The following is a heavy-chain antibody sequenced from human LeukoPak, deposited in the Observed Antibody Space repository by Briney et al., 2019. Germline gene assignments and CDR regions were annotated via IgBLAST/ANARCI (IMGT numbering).Heavy chain of an antibody. J-gene: IGHJ4*02. D-gene: IGHD6-19*01. CDR1: GFTFSSYG. Sequence: GGSLRLSCAASGFTFSSYGMHWVRQAPGKGLEWVAFIRYDGSNKYYADSVKGRFTISRDNSKNTLYLQMNSLRAEDTAVYYCAKEGSGRASPSPYYFDYWGQGTLVTVSS. V-gene: IGHV3-30*02. CDR3: AKEGSGRASPSPYYFDY. CDR2: IRYDGSNK.